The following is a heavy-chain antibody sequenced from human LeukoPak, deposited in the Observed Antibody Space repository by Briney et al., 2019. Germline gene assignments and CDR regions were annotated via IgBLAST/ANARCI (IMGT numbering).Heavy chain of an antibody. V-gene: IGHV1-69*04. CDR1: GGTFSSYA. CDR2: IIPIVGIA. Sequence: ASVTVSCKASGGTFSSYAISWVRQAPGQGLEWMGRIIPIVGIANYAQKFQGRVTITADKSTSTAYMELSSLRSEDTAVYYCARDRLPGSLGYWGQGTLVTVSS. J-gene: IGHJ4*02. D-gene: IGHD6-25*01. CDR3: ARDRLPGSLGY.